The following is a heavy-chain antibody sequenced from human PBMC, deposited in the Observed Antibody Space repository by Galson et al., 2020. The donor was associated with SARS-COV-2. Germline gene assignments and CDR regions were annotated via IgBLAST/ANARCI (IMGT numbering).Heavy chain of an antibody. J-gene: IGHJ4*02. CDR1: GYTFTGYY. CDR2: INPNSGGT. V-gene: IGHV1-2*02. CDR3: AREPRILIMITFGGVSPLDY. D-gene: IGHD3-16*01. Sequence: ASVKVSCKASGYTFTGYYMHWVRQAPGQGLEWMGWINPNSGGTNYAQKFQGRVTMTRDTSISTANMELSRLRSDDTAVYYCAREPRILIMITFGGVSPLDYWGQGTLVTVSS.